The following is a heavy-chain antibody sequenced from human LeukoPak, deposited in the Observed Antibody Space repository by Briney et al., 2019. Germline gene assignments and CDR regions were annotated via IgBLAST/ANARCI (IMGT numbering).Heavy chain of an antibody. CDR1: GFTFSSYD. J-gene: IGHJ4*02. CDR2: IRYDGSNK. D-gene: IGHD3-9*01. Sequence: GGSLRLSCAASGFTFSSYDMHWVRQAPGRGLEWVAFIRYDGSNKYYADSVKGRFTISRDNSKNTLYLQMNSLRAEDTAVYYCAKDDILTLDYWGQGTLVTVSS. CDR3: AKDDILTLDY. V-gene: IGHV3-30*02.